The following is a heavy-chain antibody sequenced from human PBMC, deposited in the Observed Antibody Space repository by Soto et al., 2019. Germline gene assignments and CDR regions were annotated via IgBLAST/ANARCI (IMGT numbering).Heavy chain of an antibody. V-gene: IGHV4-30-4*01. CDR2: IYYSGSN. Sequence: QVQLQESGPGLVKPSQTLSLTCTVSGGSISSGDYYWSWILQPPGKGMEWIGYIYYSGSNYYNPARKSRVTISVDKSKNQFCLKLSAVTAADTDVYYCARRPQDCSGSRCYLYFHHWGQGTLVTVSS. J-gene: IGHJ1*01. CDR1: GGSISSGDYY. CDR3: ARRPQDCSGSRCYLYFHH. D-gene: IGHD2-15*01.